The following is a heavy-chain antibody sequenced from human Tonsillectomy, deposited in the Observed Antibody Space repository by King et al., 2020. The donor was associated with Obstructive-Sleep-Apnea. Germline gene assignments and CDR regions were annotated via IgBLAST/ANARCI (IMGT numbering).Heavy chain of an antibody. CDR1: GGSISSYY. CDR2: IYYSGST. D-gene: IGHD3-16*01. J-gene: IGHJ4*02. CDR3: ARDIGAAQIDY. Sequence: QLQESGPGLVKPSETLSLTCTVSGGSISSYYWSWIRQPPGKGLEWIGYIYYSGSTNYNPSLKSRVTITVDPSKNQFSLKLSSVTAADTAVYYCARDIGAAQIDYWGQGTLVTVSS. V-gene: IGHV4-59*01.